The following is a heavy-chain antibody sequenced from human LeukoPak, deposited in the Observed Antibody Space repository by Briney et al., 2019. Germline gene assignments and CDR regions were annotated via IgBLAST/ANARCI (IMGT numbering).Heavy chain of an antibody. CDR3: AKDLAVAGSPYYYGMDV. CDR1: GFTFSSYA. V-gene: IGHV3-23*01. CDR2: ISGSGGST. D-gene: IGHD6-19*01. Sequence: PGGSLRLSCAASGFTFSSYAMSWVRQAPGKGLEWVSAISGSGGSTYYADSVKGRFTISRDNSKNTLYLQMNSLRAEDTAGYYCAKDLAVAGSPYYYGMDVWGQGTTVTVSS. J-gene: IGHJ6*02.